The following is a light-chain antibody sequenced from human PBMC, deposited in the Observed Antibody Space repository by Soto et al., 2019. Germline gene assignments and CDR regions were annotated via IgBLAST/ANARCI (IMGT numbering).Light chain of an antibody. Sequence: QSVLTQPPSVSAAPGQKVTISCSGSSSNIGNNYVTWYQQFPGTAPKLLIYDNNKRPSGIPDRFSGSKSGTSATLGITGLQAGDEADYYCGTWDSSLSAAVFGVGTQLTVL. CDR1: SSNIGNNY. CDR2: DNN. CDR3: GTWDSSLSAAV. J-gene: IGLJ7*01. V-gene: IGLV1-51*01.